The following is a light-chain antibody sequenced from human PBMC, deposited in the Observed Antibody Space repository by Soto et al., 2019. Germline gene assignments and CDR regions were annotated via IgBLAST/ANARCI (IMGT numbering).Light chain of an antibody. J-gene: IGLJ2*01. CDR3: CSYAGSSSVV. CDR2: DVS. V-gene: IGLV2-23*02. CDR1: SSDVGTYDL. Sequence: QTVVTQPASVSGSPGQSITISCTGTSSDVGTYDLVSWYQQHPGKAPKLMIYDVSKRPSGVSNRFSGSKSGNTASLTISGLQADDEAHYYCCSYAGSSSVVFGGGTKVTVL.